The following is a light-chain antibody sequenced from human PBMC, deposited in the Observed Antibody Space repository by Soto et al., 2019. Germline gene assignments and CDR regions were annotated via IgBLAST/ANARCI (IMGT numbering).Light chain of an antibody. V-gene: IGKV1-39*01. CDR2: AES. CDR3: QQSYSTPWT. CDR1: QSISSY. Sequence: DIQMTQSPSSLSASVGDRVTITCRASQSISSYLNWYQQKPGKAPKLLIYAESSLQSGVPARFSGSGSGKDFTLTISSLQPEDFATYYCQQSYSTPWTFGQGTKVEIK. J-gene: IGKJ1*01.